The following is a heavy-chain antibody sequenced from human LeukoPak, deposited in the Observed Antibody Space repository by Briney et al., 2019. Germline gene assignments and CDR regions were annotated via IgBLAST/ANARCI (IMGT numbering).Heavy chain of an antibody. Sequence: QAGGSLRLSCAASGFTLSSYAMHWVRQAPGKGLEYVSAISSNGGSTYYANSVKGRFTISRDNSKNTLYLQMGSLRAEDMAVYYCARASAYYDFWSGYAFDYWGQGTLVTVSS. CDR2: ISSNGGST. J-gene: IGHJ4*02. CDR3: ARASAYYDFWSGYAFDY. D-gene: IGHD3-3*01. CDR1: GFTLSSYA. V-gene: IGHV3-64*01.